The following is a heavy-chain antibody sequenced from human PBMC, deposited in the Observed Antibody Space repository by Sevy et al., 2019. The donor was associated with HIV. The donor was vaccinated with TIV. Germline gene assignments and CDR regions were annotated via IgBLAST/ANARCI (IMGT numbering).Heavy chain of an antibody. V-gene: IGHV1-24*01. D-gene: IGHD3-22*01. CDR1: GYTVTEVS. Sequence: ASVKVSCKVSGYTVTEVSMHWVRQAPGKGLEWMGRFDPEDGERIYSQKFQGRVTLTEDTSTDTAYMELRSLKSEDTAVYYCATTREYYQDSSGYLDFWGQGTLVTVS. CDR3: ATTREYYQDSSGYLDF. CDR2: FDPEDGER. J-gene: IGHJ4*02.